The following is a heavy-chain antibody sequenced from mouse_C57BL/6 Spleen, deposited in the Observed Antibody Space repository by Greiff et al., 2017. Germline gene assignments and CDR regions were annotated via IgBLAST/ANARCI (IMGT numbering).Heavy chain of an antibody. CDR3: ANGGYAMDY. CDR2: INPSSGYT. V-gene: IGHV1-7*01. J-gene: IGHJ4*01. CDR1: GYTFTSYW. Sequence: QVQLQQSGAELAKPGASVKLSCKASGYTFTSYWMHWVKQRPGQGLEWIGYINPSSGYTKYNQKFKDKATLTADQSSSTAYMQLSSLTYEDSAVYYCANGGYAMDYWGQGTSVTVSS.